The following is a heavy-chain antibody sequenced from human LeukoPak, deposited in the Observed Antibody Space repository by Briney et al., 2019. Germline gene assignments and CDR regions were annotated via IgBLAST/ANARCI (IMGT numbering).Heavy chain of an antibody. J-gene: IGHJ3*02. Sequence: GASVKVSCKASGGTFSSYAISWVRQAPGQGLEWMGGISAYNGNTNYAQKLQGRVTMTTDTSTSTAYMELRSLRSDDTAVYYCAREESSSWYWSEHAFDIWGQGTMVTVSS. D-gene: IGHD6-13*01. CDR2: ISAYNGNT. V-gene: IGHV1-18*01. CDR3: AREESSSWYWSEHAFDI. CDR1: GGTFSSYA.